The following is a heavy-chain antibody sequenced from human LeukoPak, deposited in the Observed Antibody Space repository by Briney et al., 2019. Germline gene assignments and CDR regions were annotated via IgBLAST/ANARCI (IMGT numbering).Heavy chain of an antibody. Sequence: PSETLSLTCAVYGGSFSGYYWSWIRQPPGKGLEWIGEINHSGSTNYNPSLKSRVTISVDTSKNQFSLKLSSVTAADTAVYYCARLVMGDTYYYDSSGYSFDYWGQGTLVTVSS. CDR1: GGSFSGYY. V-gene: IGHV4-34*01. D-gene: IGHD3-22*01. CDR2: INHSGST. CDR3: ARLVMGDTYYYDSSGYSFDY. J-gene: IGHJ4*02.